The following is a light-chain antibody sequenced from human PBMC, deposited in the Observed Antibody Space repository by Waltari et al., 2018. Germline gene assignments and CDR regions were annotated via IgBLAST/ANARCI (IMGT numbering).Light chain of an antibody. J-gene: IGKJ2*01. Sequence: DVVMTQSPLSLPVSLGQSASISCKSSQSLVHSDGNTHLNWFQQRPGQSPRRLFYKVSNRESGVPGRFSGSGSGTDFTLKITRVEAEDVGVYYCMQGTHWPYTFGQGTKLDIK. V-gene: IGKV2-30*02. CDR1: QSLVHSDGNTH. CDR3: MQGTHWPYT. CDR2: KVS.